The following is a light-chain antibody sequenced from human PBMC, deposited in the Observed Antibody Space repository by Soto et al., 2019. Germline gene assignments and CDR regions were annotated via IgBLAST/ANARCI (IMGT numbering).Light chain of an antibody. CDR1: QSVASSH. J-gene: IGKJ1*01. CDR3: QHYGDSSWT. V-gene: IGKV3-20*01. Sequence: EIVLTQSPGTLSLSPGERATLSCRASQSVASSHLAWYRQKPGQTPRLLIYGVSSRATGIPDRFSGSGSGTDFTLTISRVEPEDFAVYFCQHYGDSSWTFGQGSRVEIK. CDR2: GVS.